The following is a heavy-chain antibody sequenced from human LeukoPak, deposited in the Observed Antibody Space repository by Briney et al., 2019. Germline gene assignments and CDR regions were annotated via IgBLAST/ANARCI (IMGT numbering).Heavy chain of an antibody. CDR3: ARAPIVVVPAARVRIKYYFDY. J-gene: IGHJ4*02. D-gene: IGHD2-2*01. CDR2: INHSGST. V-gene: IGHV4-34*01. Sequence: PSETLSLTCTVSGGSISSYYWSWIRQPPGKGLEWIGEINHSGSTNYNPSLKSRVTISVDTSKNQFSLKLSSVTAADTAVYYCARAPIVVVPAARVRIKYYFDYWGQGTLVTVSS. CDR1: GGSISSYY.